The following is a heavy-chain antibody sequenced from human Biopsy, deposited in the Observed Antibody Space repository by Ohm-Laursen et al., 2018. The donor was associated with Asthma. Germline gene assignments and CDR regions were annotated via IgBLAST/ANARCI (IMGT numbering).Heavy chain of an antibody. CDR3: AKDVFPGWELRRGPDY. D-gene: IGHD1-26*01. CDR1: GFTFSNYG. Sequence: SLRLSCAASGFTFSNYGMHWVRQAPGKGLEWVAVISFDGSNKDFADSVKGRFTIPRDNYRNTLHLQMNSLRAEDTAVYYCAKDVFPGWELRRGPDYWGQGTLVTVSS. CDR2: ISFDGSNK. J-gene: IGHJ4*02. V-gene: IGHV3-30*18.